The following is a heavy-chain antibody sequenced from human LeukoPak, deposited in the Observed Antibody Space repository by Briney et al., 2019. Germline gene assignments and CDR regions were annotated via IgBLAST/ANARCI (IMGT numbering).Heavy chain of an antibody. V-gene: IGHV3-21*01. Sequence: GGSLRLSCAASGFTFSSYSMNWVRQAPGKGLEWVSSISSSSSYIYYADSVKGRFTISRDNAKNSLYLQMNSLRAEDTAVYYCARDMEVVVVITPMVGVRPSFDYWGQGTLVTVSS. CDR2: ISSSSSYI. CDR3: ARDMEVVVVITPMVGVRPSFDY. D-gene: IGHD3-22*01. J-gene: IGHJ4*02. CDR1: GFTFSSYS.